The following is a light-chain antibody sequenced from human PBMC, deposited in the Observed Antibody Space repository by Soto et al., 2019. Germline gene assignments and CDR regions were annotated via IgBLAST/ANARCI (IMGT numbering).Light chain of an antibody. J-gene: IGKJ1*01. CDR3: QQYDSSPPT. CDR1: QTVSSN. Sequence: DILLTQSPASLSVSPGESATLSCRASQTVSSNLAWYQQKPGQAPRLLIYGASSRATGIPDRFSGSGSGTDFTLTISRLEPEDFAVYYCQQYDSSPPTFGQGTKVHIK. CDR2: GAS. V-gene: IGKV3-20*01.